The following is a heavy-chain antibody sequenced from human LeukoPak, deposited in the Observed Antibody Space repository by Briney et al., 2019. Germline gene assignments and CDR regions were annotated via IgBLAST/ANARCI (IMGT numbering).Heavy chain of an antibody. CDR2: ISSSGSTI. J-gene: IGHJ4*02. CDR3: GGHNYYDSSGYVGGGAEFDY. CDR1: GFTFSDYY. D-gene: IGHD3-22*01. Sequence: GGSLRLSCAASGFTFSDYYMSWIRQAPGKGLEWVSYISSSGSTIYYADSVKGRFTISRDNAKNSLYLQMNSLRAEDKAVYYCGGHNYYDSSGYVGGGAEFDYWGQGTLVTVSS. V-gene: IGHV3-11*04.